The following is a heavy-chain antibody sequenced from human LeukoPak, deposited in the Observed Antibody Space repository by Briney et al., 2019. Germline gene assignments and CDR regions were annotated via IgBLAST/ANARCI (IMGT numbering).Heavy chain of an antibody. CDR3: ARDSRVLLWFGELLPNYYYYMDV. D-gene: IGHD3-10*01. Sequence: SETLSLTCAVYGGSFSGYYWSWIRQPPGKGLEWIGEINHSGSTNYNPSLKSRVTISVDTSKNQFSLKLSSVTAADTAVYYCARDSRVLLWFGELLPNYYYYMDVWGKGTTVTVSS. V-gene: IGHV4-34*01. CDR2: INHSGST. CDR1: GGSFSGYY. J-gene: IGHJ6*03.